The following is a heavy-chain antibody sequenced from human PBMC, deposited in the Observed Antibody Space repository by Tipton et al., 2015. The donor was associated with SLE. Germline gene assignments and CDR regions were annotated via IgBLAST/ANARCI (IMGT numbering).Heavy chain of an antibody. D-gene: IGHD3-16*01. CDR2: INHSGST. CDR3: ARHSGFYDSEHYFDY. V-gene: IGHV4-34*01. J-gene: IGHJ4*02. Sequence: AGLVKPSETLSLTCAVYGGSFSGYYWSWIRQPPGKGLEWIGEINHSGSTNYNPSLKSRVTISVDTSKNQFSLKLSSVTAADTAVYYCARHSGFYDSEHYFDYWGQGTLVTVSS. CDR1: GGSFSGYY.